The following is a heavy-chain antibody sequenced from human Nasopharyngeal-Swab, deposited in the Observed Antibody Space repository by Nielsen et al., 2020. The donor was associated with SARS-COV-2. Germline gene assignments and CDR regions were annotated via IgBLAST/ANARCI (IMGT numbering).Heavy chain of an antibody. CDR2: IDPSDSYT. J-gene: IGHJ4*02. CDR1: GYSFTSYW. Sequence: GESLKISCKASGYSFTSYWISWVRQMPGKGLEWMGRIDPSDSYTNYSPSFQGHVTISADKSISTAYLQWNSLKASDTAMYYCARHGRDSSSSFYWGQGTLVTVSS. V-gene: IGHV5-10-1*01. D-gene: IGHD6-13*01. CDR3: ARHGRDSSSSFY.